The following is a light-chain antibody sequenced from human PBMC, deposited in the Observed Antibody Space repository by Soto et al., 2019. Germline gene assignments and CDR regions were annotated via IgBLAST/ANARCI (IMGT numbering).Light chain of an antibody. CDR1: QSISSW. V-gene: IGKV1-5*03. Sequence: DIQMTQSPSTPSASVGDRVTITCRASQSISSWLAWYQQKPGKAPKLLIYKASSLESGVPSRFSGSGSGTEFTLTISSLQPDDFATYYCQQYNSYSRSTFGPGTKVDIK. J-gene: IGKJ3*01. CDR3: QQYNSYSRST. CDR2: KAS.